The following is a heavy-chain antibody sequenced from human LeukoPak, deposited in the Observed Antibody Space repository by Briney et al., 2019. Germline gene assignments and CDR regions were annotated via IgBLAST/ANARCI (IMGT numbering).Heavy chain of an antibody. V-gene: IGHV1-69*05. Sequence: GASVKVSCKASGGTFSSYAISWVRQAPGQGLEWMGGIIPIFGTANYAQKFQGRVTITTDESTSTAYMELSSLRSEDTAVYYCERVWEEGYYGSGSYVSWFDPWGQGTLVTVSS. CDR3: ERVWEEGYYGSGSYVSWFDP. D-gene: IGHD3-10*01. CDR2: IIPIFGTA. J-gene: IGHJ5*02. CDR1: GGTFSSYA.